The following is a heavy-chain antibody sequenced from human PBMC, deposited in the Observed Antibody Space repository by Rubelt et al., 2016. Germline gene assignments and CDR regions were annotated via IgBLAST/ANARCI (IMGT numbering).Heavy chain of an antibody. D-gene: IGHD3-22*01. Sequence: QVQLQQWGAGLLKPSETLSLTCAVYGGSFSGYYWSLIRQPPGTGLEWIGEVNHVGSTTFNPSLKSRVAISVATYKNQFSLQLSAVTAADTAVYYCARDCPIPMIRDDGWFDPWGQGTLVTVSS. V-gene: IGHV4-34*01. CDR2: VNHVGST. J-gene: IGHJ5*02. CDR1: GGSFSGYY. CDR3: ARDCPIPMIRDDGWFDP.